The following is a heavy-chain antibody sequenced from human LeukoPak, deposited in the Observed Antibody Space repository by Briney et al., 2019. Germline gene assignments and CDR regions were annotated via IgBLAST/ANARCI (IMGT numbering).Heavy chain of an antibody. V-gene: IGHV4-39*07. CDR1: GGSLRSNDYY. CDR3: ARSLQWLLRYFDY. CDR2: ISYSGAT. J-gene: IGHJ4*02. D-gene: IGHD6-19*01. Sequence: PSETLSLTCTVSGGSLRSNDYYWGFIRQPPGKGLEWIGSISYSGATYHNPSLKSRVTSSVDTSKNQFSLRLTSVTAADTAVYYCARSLQWLLRYFDYWGQGTLVTVSS.